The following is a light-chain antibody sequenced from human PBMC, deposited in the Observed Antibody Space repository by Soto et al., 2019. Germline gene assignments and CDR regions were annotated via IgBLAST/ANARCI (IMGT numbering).Light chain of an antibody. CDR1: SSDVGGYNY. J-gene: IGLJ1*01. V-gene: IGLV2-14*01. CDR3: SSYTSSSTPPYV. Sequence: QSALTQPASVSGSPGQSITISCTGTSSDVGGYNYVSWYQQHPGKAPKLMIYDVSNRPSGVSNLFSGSKSGNTASLTISGLQAEDEADYYCSSYTSSSTPPYVFGTGTKVTVL. CDR2: DVS.